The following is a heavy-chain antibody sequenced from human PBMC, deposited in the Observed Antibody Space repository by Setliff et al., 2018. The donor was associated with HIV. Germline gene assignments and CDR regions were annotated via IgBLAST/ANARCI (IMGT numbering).Heavy chain of an antibody. CDR2: IYASGYT. D-gene: IGHD3-16*01. Sequence: TSETLSLTCTVSGASINSQSDYWNWIRQPAGKELEWIGHIYASGYTYYKPSLESRVTISVDTSKSQFSLKLHSVTAADTAVYYCARARGSMGYINTFDVWCQGSLVTVSS. CDR3: ARARGSMGYINTFDV. V-gene: IGHV4-61*09. J-gene: IGHJ4*02. CDR1: GASINSQSDY.